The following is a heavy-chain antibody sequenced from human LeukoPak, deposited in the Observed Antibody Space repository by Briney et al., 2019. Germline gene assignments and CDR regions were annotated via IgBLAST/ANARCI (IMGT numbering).Heavy chain of an antibody. Sequence: PGGSLRLSCAASGLTLNKCAMRWGRQAPGMGLEWLSYVSGSGGATYYADSVKGRFTISRDNSKNTVYLQMGSLRAEDTVVYYCAKNRGGTYKYYMDVWGNGTTVTVSS. CDR2: VSGSGGAT. CDR1: GLTLNKCA. CDR3: AKNRGGTYKYYMDV. J-gene: IGHJ6*03. D-gene: IGHD1-1*01. V-gene: IGHV3-23*01.